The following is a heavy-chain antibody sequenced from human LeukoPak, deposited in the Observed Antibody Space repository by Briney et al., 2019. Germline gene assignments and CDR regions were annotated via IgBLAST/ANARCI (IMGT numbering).Heavy chain of an antibody. D-gene: IGHD3-22*01. Sequence: ASVTVSCKASGYTFTSYGISWVGQAPGQGLEWMGWISAYNGNTNYAQKLQGRVTMTTDTSTSTAYMELRSLRSDDTAVYYCARIRGYSSGYYAFDYWGQGTLVTVSS. CDR3: ARIRGYSSGYYAFDY. J-gene: IGHJ4*02. CDR1: GYTFTSYG. V-gene: IGHV1-18*01. CDR2: ISAYNGNT.